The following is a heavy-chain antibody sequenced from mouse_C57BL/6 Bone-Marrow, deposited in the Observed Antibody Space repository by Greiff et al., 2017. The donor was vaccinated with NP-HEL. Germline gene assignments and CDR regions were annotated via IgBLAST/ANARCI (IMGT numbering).Heavy chain of an antibody. CDR2: IDPANGNT. Sequence: EVMLVESVAELVRPGASVKLSCTASGFNIKNTYMHWVKQRPEQGLEWIGRIDPANGNTKYAPKFQGKATITADTSSNTDYLQLRSLTSEDTAIYYCARGSYYGSSLYYFDYWGQGTTLTVSS. V-gene: IGHV14-3*01. CDR1: GFNIKNTY. D-gene: IGHD1-1*01. J-gene: IGHJ2*01. CDR3: ARGSYYGSSLYYFDY.